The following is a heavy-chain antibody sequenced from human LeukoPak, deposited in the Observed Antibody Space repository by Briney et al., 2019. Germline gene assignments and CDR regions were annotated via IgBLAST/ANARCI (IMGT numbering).Heavy chain of an antibody. Sequence: PGGSLRLSCAASGFTFSSYEMNWVRQAPGKGLEWVSYISSSGSTIYYADSVKGRFTISRDNSKNTLYLQRDSLRAEDTAGYYCAKEPYYYDSSGYDAGLAFDIWGQGTMVTVSS. V-gene: IGHV3-48*03. CDR1: GFTFSSYE. CDR3: AKEPYYYDSSGYDAGLAFDI. J-gene: IGHJ3*02. CDR2: ISSSGSTI. D-gene: IGHD3-22*01.